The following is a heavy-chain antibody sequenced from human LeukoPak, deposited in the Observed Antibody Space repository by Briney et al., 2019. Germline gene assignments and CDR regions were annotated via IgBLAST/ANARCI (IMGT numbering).Heavy chain of an antibody. CDR2: IWFDGSNK. D-gene: IGHD2-15*01. J-gene: IGHJ4*02. Sequence: GGSLRLSCAASGFIFSNDAMHWVRQAPGKGLEWVAFIWFDGSNKHYADSVKGRFTISRDNSEDTLYLQMNSLRAEDTAVYYCAKAEGYCSGTWCFRWFDWWGQGTLVTVSS. V-gene: IGHV3-30*02. CDR1: GFIFSNDA. CDR3: AKAEGYCSGTWCFRWFDW.